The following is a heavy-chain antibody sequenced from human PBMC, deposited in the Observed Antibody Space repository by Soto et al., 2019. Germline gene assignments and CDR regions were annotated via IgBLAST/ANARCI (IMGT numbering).Heavy chain of an antibody. CDR3: ARAELGAPLASGY. Sequence: QVPLVQSGAEVKKPGASVKVSCKASGYTFTSYGISWVRQAPGQGLEWMGWISAYNGNTNYAQKLQGRLTMSTDTSTGTDYMALRSLRYDDTAVYYGARAELGAPLASGYCGPGTLVTVSS. J-gene: IGHJ4*02. V-gene: IGHV1-18*01. D-gene: IGHD6-6*01. CDR2: ISAYNGNT. CDR1: GYTFTSYG.